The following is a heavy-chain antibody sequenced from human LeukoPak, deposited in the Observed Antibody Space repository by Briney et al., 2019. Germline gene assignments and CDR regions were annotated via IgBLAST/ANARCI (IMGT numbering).Heavy chain of an antibody. J-gene: IGHJ4*02. V-gene: IGHV4-4*09. CDR3: ARERYDFWSFDL. CDR2: IYTTVGT. CDR1: GGSFSTYY. Sequence: SETLSLTCTVSGGSFSTYYWSWIRQPPGKGLEWSGYIYTTVGTSYNPSLKSRVTISLNTSQGQFSLKLSSVPPADTAMYFCARERYDFWSFDLWGPGALVTVSS. D-gene: IGHD3-3*01.